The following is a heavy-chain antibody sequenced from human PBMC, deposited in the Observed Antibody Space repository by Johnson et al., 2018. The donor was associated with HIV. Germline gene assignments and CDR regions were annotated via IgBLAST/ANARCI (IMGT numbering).Heavy chain of an antibody. J-gene: IGHJ3*02. D-gene: IGHD4-23*01. V-gene: IGHV3-7*01. Sequence: EVQLVESGGGLVQSGGSLRLSCAASGFTFSSYWMSWVRQAPGKGLELVANIKQDGSEKYDVDSVKGRFAISRDNSKNTLYLQMNSLRAEDTSVYYCAKVRFGGNSLGAFDIWGQGTMVTVSS. CDR1: GFTFSSYW. CDR2: IKQDGSEK. CDR3: AKVRFGGNSLGAFDI.